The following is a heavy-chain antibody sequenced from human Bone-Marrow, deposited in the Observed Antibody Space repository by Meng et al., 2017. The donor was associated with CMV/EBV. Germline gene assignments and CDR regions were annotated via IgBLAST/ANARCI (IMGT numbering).Heavy chain of an antibody. CDR2: IRSKAYGETT. Sequence: GVLRLSCTTSGFTFGDYAMTWVRQAPGKGLEWVGFIRSKAYGETTEYAASVKGRFTMSRDDSKSIAYLQMDGLKTGDTAVYYCTRFPQDFWSGYSYFDYWGQGTLVTVSS. J-gene: IGHJ4*02. CDR3: TRFPQDFWSGYSYFDY. V-gene: IGHV3-49*04. CDR1: GFTFGDYA. D-gene: IGHD3-3*01.